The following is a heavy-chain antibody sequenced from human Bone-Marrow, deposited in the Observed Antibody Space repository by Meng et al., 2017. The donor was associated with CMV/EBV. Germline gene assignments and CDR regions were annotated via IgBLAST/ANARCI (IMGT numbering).Heavy chain of an antibody. D-gene: IGHD6-19*01. CDR2: IFYRGST. V-gene: IGHV4-39*07. J-gene: IGHJ6*02. CDR3: ARVDSSGWYGMDV. Sequence: SETLSLSCSVSGGSISRSTYYWGWIRQPPGKGLEWIGSIFYRGSTYYNPSLESRVTISVDTSKNQFSLHLRSVTAADTAVYYCARVDSSGWYGMDVWGQGTTVTVSS. CDR1: GGSISRSTYY.